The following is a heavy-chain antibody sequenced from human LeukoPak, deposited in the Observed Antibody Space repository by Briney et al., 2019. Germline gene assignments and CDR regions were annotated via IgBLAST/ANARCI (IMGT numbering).Heavy chain of an antibody. V-gene: IGHV1-46*03. J-gene: IGHJ3*02. Sequence: ASVKVSCKASGYTFTSYYMHWVRQAPGQGLEWMGIINPSGGSTSYAQKFQGRVTMTGDTSTSTVYMELSSLRSEDTAVYYCARARDIFVVVPAANAFDIWGQGTMVTVSS. CDR3: ARARDIFVVVPAANAFDI. D-gene: IGHD2-2*01. CDR1: GYTFTSYY. CDR2: INPSGGST.